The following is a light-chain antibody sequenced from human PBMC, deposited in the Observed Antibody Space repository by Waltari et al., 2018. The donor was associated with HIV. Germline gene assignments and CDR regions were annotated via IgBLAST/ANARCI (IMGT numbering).Light chain of an antibody. V-gene: IGKV1-12*01. J-gene: IGKJ2*01. CDR3: QQAFSFPHT. CDR2: AAS. CDR1: QFISTS. Sequence: DIQMTQSPSSISASVGERVTLTCRASQFISTSLAWYQQRPSRAPKLLIFAASRLQSGVPSRFRGGGSGTQFTLTINRLQPEDLATYYCQQAFSFPHTFGQGT.